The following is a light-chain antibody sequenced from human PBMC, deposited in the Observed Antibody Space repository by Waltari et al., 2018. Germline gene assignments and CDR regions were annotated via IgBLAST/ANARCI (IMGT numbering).Light chain of an antibody. CDR1: SGSVSSTSY. V-gene: IGLV8-61*01. CDR3: VLYVGSGIRV. Sequence: QTVVTQEPSFSVSPGGTVTLTCGLTSGSVSSTSYPSWYQQTPGQAPRTLIYNTNTRSSGVPDRFSGSILGNKAALTITGAQADDECDYYCVLYVGSGIRVFGGGTKLTVL. J-gene: IGLJ2*01. CDR2: NTN.